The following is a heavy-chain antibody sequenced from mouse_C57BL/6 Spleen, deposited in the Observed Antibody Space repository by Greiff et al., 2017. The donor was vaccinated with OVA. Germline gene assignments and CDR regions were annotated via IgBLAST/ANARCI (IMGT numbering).Heavy chain of an antibody. CDR3: TTEKGNYDYAMDY. J-gene: IGHJ4*01. D-gene: IGHD2-1*01. Sequence: EVQLQQSGAELVRPGASVKLSCTASGFNITDDYMHWVKQRPEQGLEWIGWIDPENGDTEYASKFQGKATITADTSSNTSSLQLSSLTSEDTAVDYCTTEKGNYDYAMDYWGQGTSVTVSS. CDR2: IDPENGDT. V-gene: IGHV14-4*01. CDR1: GFNITDDY.